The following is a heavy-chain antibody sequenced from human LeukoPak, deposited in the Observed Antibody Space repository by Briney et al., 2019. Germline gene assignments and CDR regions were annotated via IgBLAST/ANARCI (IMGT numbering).Heavy chain of an antibody. D-gene: IGHD3-10*01. Sequence: GASVTVSFKASGYTFTIYGISWVRQAPGQGLEWMGWISAYNGNTNYTQKLQGRVTITTDTATSTDYMEVRSLRSDDTAVYYCARDGVSGVWFGELFFDYWGQGTLVTVSS. J-gene: IGHJ4*02. CDR3: ARDGVSGVWFGELFFDY. CDR1: GYTFTIYG. CDR2: ISAYNGNT. V-gene: IGHV1-18*01.